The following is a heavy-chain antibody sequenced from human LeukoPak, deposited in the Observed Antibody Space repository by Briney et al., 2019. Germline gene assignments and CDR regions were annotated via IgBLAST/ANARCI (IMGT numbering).Heavy chain of an antibody. J-gene: IGHJ6*03. CDR2: IYYSGST. Sequence: SETLSLTCTVSGGSISSSSYYWGWIRQPPGKGLEWIGSIYYSGSTYYNPSLKSRVTISVDTSKSQFSLKLSSVTAADTAVYYCARTYSYGYLYYYMDVWGKGTTVTVSS. CDR1: GGSISSSSYY. V-gene: IGHV4-39*01. D-gene: IGHD5-18*01. CDR3: ARTYSYGYLYYYMDV.